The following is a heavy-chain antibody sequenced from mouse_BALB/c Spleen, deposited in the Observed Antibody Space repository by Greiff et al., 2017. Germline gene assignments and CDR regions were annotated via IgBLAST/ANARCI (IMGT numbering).Heavy chain of an antibody. J-gene: IGHJ2*01. CDR1: GFTFSSYG. Sequence: EVQVVESGGGLVQPGGSLKLSCAASGFTFSSYGMSWVRQTPDKRLELVATINSNGGSTYYPDSVKGRFTISRDNAKNTLYLQMSSLKSEDTAMYYCARHRDYGFDYWGQGTTLTVSS. V-gene: IGHV5-6-3*01. CDR3: ARHRDYGFDY. CDR2: INSNGGST. D-gene: IGHD1-1*01.